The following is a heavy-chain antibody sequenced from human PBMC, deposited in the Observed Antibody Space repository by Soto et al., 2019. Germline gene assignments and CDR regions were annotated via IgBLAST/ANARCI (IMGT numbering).Heavy chain of an antibody. J-gene: IGHJ4*02. Sequence: GGSLILSCAASGFTFSTYSMNWVRQAPGKGLEWVSYISSGSSIIYYADPVKGRFTISRDNAKNSLYLQMNSLRAEDTAVYYCARDRMGSSPFFDYWGQGTLVTVSS. D-gene: IGHD6-6*01. CDR1: GFTFSTYS. CDR2: ISSGSSII. CDR3: ARDRMGSSPFFDY. V-gene: IGHV3-48*01.